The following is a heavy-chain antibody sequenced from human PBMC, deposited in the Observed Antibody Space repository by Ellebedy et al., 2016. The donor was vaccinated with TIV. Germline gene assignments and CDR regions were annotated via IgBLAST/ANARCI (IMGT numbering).Heavy chain of an antibody. CDR2: TQYGGET. V-gene: IGHV4-39*01. CDR3: ARLAIAVTNPQSDS. J-gene: IGHJ4*02. Sequence: GSLRLSXTVSGAPISGTRIYWAWVRQPPGKGLEWIASTQYGGETHIYPSLTSRVSISVDTSKTELSLRLRSVTAADTAVYYCARLAIAVTNPQSDSWGQGTLVTVSS. CDR1: GAPISGTRIY. D-gene: IGHD2-2*03.